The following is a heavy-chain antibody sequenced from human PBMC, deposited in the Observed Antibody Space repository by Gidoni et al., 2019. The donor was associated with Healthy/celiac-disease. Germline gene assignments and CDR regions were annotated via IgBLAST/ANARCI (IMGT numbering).Heavy chain of an antibody. CDR1: GYTFTSYD. CDR3: ARRLPLRFLEWLRFDP. J-gene: IGHJ5*02. V-gene: IGHV1-8*01. CDR2: MNPNSGNT. Sequence: QVQLVQSGAEVKKPGASVKVSCKASGYTFTSYDINWVRQATGQGLEWMGWMNPNSGNTGYAQKFQGRVTMTRNTSISTAYMELSSLRSEDTAVYYCARRLPLRFLEWLRFDPWGQGTLVTVSS. D-gene: IGHD3-3*01.